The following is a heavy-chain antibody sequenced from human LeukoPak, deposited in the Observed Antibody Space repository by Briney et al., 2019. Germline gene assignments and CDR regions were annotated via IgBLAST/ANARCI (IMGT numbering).Heavy chain of an antibody. J-gene: IGHJ6*03. CDR3: ARTTEAHSWRTRYYDYYMDV. CDR2: IYSSGST. V-gene: IGHV4-59*01. Sequence: PSETLSLTCTVSGGSISNYYWSWIRQPPGKGLEWIGYIYSSGSTNYKPSLKSRVTISVDTSKNQFSLKLNSVTAADTAVYYCARTTEAHSWRTRYYDYYMDVWGKGTTVTVSS. D-gene: IGHD6-13*01. CDR1: GGSISNYY.